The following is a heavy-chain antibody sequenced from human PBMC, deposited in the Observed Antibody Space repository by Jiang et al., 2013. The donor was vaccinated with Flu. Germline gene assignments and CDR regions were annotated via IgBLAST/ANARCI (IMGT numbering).Heavy chain of an antibody. D-gene: IGHD1-26*01. Sequence: PGLVKPSETLSLTCIVSGGSISSSSYYWGWIRQPPGKGLEWIGSVYYSGRTYYNPSLKSRVTISVDTSKNQFSLKLTSVTAADTSVYYCARQEDSWAFYPFDNWGQGTLVTVSS. V-gene: IGHV4-39*01. CDR2: VYYSGRT. CDR3: ARQEDSWAFYPFDN. J-gene: IGHJ4*02. CDR1: GGSISSSSYY.